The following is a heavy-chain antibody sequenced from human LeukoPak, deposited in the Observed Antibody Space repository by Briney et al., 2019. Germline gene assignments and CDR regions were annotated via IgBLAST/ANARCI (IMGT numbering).Heavy chain of an antibody. CDR3: TGRLPLTYSSSWYRDY. Sequence: PSETLSLTCTVSGGSISDYYWSWIRQPPGQGLDFLGYIYYSGSTNYSPSLKSRVTISVDTSKNQFSLKLSSVTAADTAVYYCTGRLPLTYSSSWYRDYWGQGTLVTVSS. CDR1: GGSISDYY. CDR2: IYYSGST. D-gene: IGHD6-13*01. J-gene: IGHJ4*02. V-gene: IGHV4-59*01.